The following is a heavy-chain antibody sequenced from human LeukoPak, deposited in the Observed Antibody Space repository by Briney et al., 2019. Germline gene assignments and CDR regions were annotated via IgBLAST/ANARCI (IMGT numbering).Heavy chain of an antibody. Sequence: GASVKVSCKASGYTFTGYYMHWVRQAPGQGLEWMGWINPNSGGTNYAQKFQGRVTMTRDTSISTAYMELSRLRSDDTAVYYCARGVRGVIQDYYYYMDVWGKGTTVTVSS. CDR2: INPNSGGT. CDR3: ARGVRGVIQDYYYYMDV. J-gene: IGHJ6*03. D-gene: IGHD3-10*01. V-gene: IGHV1-2*02. CDR1: GYTFTGYY.